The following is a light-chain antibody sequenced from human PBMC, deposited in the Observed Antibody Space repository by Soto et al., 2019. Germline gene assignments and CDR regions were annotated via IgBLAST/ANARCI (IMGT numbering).Light chain of an antibody. CDR2: DAS. Sequence: EIVLTQSPATLSLSPGEIATLSFSASQSVGTFFAWYQQKPGQAPRLLIYDASNRATGIPARFSGSGSGTDFTLTISSLEPEDFAVYYCQQCYNWPQWTFGQGTKVDIK. V-gene: IGKV3-11*01. CDR1: QSVGTF. CDR3: QQCYNWPQWT. J-gene: IGKJ1*01.